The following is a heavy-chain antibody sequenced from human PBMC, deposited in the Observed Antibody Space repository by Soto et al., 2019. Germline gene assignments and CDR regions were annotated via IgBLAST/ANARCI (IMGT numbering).Heavy chain of an antibody. D-gene: IGHD6-19*01. J-gene: IGHJ6*02. CDR3: ARDLGGVGGWYGGYYYYGMDV. V-gene: IGHV3-53*01. Sequence: EVQLVESGGGLIQPGGSLRLSCAASGFTVSSHYMSWVRQAPGKGLEWVSVIYSGGSTYYADSVKGRFTISRDNSKNTLYLQMNSLRAEDTAVYYCARDLGGVGGWYGGYYYYGMDVWGQGTTVTVSS. CDR2: IYSGGST. CDR1: GFTVSSHY.